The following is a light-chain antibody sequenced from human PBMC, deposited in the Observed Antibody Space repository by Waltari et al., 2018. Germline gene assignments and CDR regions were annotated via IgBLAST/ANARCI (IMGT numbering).Light chain of an antibody. CDR2: AAS. CDR1: QGISSY. V-gene: IGKV1-8*01. J-gene: IGKJ3*01. CDR3: QQYYSYPFT. Sequence: AIRMTQSPSSFSASTGDRVTITCRASQGISSYLAWYQQKPGKAPKLLIYAASTLQSGVPSRFSGSGSGTDCTLTISCLQSEDFATYYCQQYYSYPFTFGPGTKVDIK.